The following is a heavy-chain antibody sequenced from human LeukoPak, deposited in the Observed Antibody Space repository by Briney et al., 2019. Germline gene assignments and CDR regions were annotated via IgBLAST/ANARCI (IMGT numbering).Heavy chain of an antibody. CDR2: IYYSGST. D-gene: IGHD4-11*01. J-gene: IGHJ4*02. CDR1: GGSISGSSYY. Sequence: ASETLSLTCTVSGGSISGSSYYWGWIRQPPGKGLEWIGSIYYSGSTYYKPSLKSRVTMSVDTSKNQFSLKLSSVTAADTAVYYCARPPPKRNYALDYWGQGTLVTVSS. CDR3: ARPPPKRNYALDY. V-gene: IGHV4-39*01.